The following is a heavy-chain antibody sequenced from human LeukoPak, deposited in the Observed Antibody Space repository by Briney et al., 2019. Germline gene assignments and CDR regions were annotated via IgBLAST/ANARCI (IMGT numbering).Heavy chain of an antibody. V-gene: IGHV1-2*02. D-gene: IGHD3-10*01. CDR1: GYTFTGYY. Sequence: ASVKVSCKASGYTFTGYYMHWVRQAPGQGLEWMGWINPNSGGTNYAQKFQGRVTMTRDTSISTAYMELSRLRSDDTAVYYCARPYGSGSYPNYGMDVWGQGTTDTVSS. CDR3: ARPYGSGSYPNYGMDV. CDR2: INPNSGGT. J-gene: IGHJ6*02.